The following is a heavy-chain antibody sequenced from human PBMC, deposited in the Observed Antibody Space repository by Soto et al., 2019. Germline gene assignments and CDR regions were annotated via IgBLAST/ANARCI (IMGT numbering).Heavy chain of an antibody. CDR1: GDSISNGAYY. CDR2: ISHTGST. V-gene: IGHV4-31*03. CDR3: AKASYGLGYFDY. J-gene: IGHJ4*02. D-gene: IGHD4-17*01. Sequence: SETLSLTCTVSGDSISNGAYYWSWIREHPGKGLEWIGYISHTGSTYCNLSLKSRVTMSVDKSKNQFSLKLTSVNAADTAVYYCAKASYGLGYFDYWGQGALVTVSS.